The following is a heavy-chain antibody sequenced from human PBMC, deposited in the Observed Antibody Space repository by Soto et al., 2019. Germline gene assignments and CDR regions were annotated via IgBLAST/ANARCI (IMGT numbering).Heavy chain of an antibody. CDR3: AKNYYFDP. CDR1: GFTFSAYA. V-gene: IGHV3-23*01. CDR2: INVDDSA. J-gene: IGHJ4*02. Sequence: EVQLLESGGGLVQPGGSLRLSCAASGFTFSAYAMSWVRQAPGKGLEWVSSINVDDSAYYADSVKGRFTISRDNSKSTVFLELSSLRVEDTATFYCAKNYYFDPWGQGTQVTVSS.